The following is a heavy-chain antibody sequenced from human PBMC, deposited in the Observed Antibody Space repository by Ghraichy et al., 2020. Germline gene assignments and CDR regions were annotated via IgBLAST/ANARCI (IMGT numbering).Heavy chain of an antibody. CDR3: ARGGLSVADGLDV. Sequence: ASVKVSCKASGYTFINYGISWVRQAPGQGLEWMGWIGVYTGAINYAQNFQGRVTMTTDTSTSTVYMQLRSLTSDDSAVYYCARGGLSVADGLDVWGQGTTVTVSS. CDR2: IGVYTGAI. J-gene: IGHJ6*02. D-gene: IGHD3-10*01. CDR1: GYTFINYG. V-gene: IGHV1-18*01.